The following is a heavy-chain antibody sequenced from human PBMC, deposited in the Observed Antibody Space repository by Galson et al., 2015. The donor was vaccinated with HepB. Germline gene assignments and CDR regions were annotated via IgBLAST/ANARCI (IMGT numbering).Heavy chain of an antibody. Sequence: LSLTCTVSGGSISSNNYYWAWIRQPPGKGLEWIGSIYYSGSTYYSPSLKSRVTISVDTSKNQFSLKLNSVTAADTAVYYCARHSGHYDFWSVYQNWFDPWGQGTLVTVSS. CDR1: GGSISSNNYY. CDR3: ARHSGHYDFWSVYQNWFDP. J-gene: IGHJ5*02. CDR2: IYYSGST. D-gene: IGHD3-3*01. V-gene: IGHV4-39*01.